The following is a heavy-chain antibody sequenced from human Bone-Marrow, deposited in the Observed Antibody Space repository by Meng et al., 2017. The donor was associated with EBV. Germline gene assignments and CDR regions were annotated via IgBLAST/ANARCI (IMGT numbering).Heavy chain of an antibody. CDR1: GGSFSGYY. CDR2: INHSGST. CDR3: ARTSGIAAAGANDLDY. Sequence: QVQLQQWGAGLLKPSETLSLTCAAYGGSFSGYYWSWIRQPPGKGLEWIGEINHSGSTNYNPSLKSRVTISVDTSKNQFSLKLSSVTAADTAMYYCARTSGIAAAGANDLDYWGQGTLVTVAS. V-gene: IGHV4-34*01. J-gene: IGHJ4*02. D-gene: IGHD6-13*01.